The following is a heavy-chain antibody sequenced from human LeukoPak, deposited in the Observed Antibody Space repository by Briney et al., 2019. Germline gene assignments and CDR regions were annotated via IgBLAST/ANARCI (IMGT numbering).Heavy chain of an antibody. J-gene: IGHJ4*02. CDR1: GFTFSSYS. Sequence: GGSLRLSCAASGFTFSSYSMNWVRPAPGKGLEWVSCISSTSNTIYYADSVKGRFTISRDNAKNSLYLQMNSLRDADTAVYYCARSLTGDFWGQGTLVTVSS. CDR2: ISSTSNTI. D-gene: IGHD1-20*01. V-gene: IGHV3-48*02. CDR3: ARSLTGDF.